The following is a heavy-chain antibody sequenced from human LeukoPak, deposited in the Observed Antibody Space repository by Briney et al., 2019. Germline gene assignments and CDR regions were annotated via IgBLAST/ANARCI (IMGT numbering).Heavy chain of an antibody. J-gene: IGHJ1*01. Sequence: GGSLRLSCAASGFTFSSYAMSWVRQAPGKGLEWVSAISGSGGSTYYADSVKGRFTISRDNSKNTLYLQMNSLRAEDTAAYYCAKAFPYYYDSSGYYYAEYFQHWGQGTLVTVSS. CDR2: ISGSGGST. D-gene: IGHD3-22*01. V-gene: IGHV3-23*01. CDR1: GFTFSSYA. CDR3: AKAFPYYYDSSGYYYAEYFQH.